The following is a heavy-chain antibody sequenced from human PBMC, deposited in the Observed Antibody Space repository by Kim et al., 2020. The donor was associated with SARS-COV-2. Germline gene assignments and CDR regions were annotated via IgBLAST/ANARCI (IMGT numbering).Heavy chain of an antibody. CDR3: ARQLGGRLVPDFDY. CDR1: GGSISSSSYY. D-gene: IGHD6-19*01. J-gene: IGHJ4*02. Sequence: SETLSLTCTVSGGSISSSSYYWGWIRQPPGKGLEWIGSIYYSGSTYYNPSLKSRVTISVDTSKNQFSLKLSSVTAADTAVYYCARQLGGRLVPDFDYWGQGTLVTVSS. CDR2: IYYSGST. V-gene: IGHV4-39*01.